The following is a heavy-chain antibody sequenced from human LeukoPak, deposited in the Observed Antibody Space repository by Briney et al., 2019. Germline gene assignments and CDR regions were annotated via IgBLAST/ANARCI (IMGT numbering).Heavy chain of an antibody. Sequence: GGSRRLSCAASGFTFSKYGMHWVRQAPGKGLEWVAVIWYDGSDKYYADSVKGRLTISRDISKNTLYLQMNSLRAEDTAVYYCARDLVGAIAHGFDYWGQGTLVTVSS. V-gene: IGHV3-33*01. D-gene: IGHD1-26*01. J-gene: IGHJ4*02. CDR2: IWYDGSDK. CDR1: GFTFSKYG. CDR3: ARDLVGAIAHGFDY.